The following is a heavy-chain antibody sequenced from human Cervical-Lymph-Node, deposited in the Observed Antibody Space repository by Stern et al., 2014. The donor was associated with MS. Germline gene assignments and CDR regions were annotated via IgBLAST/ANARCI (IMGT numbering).Heavy chain of an antibody. CDR3: ARVSSSWYGVFDY. D-gene: IGHD6-13*01. V-gene: IGHV1-3*01. Sequence: QVQLVQSGAEVKKPGASVKVSCKASGYTFTSYAMHWVRQAPGQRLEWMGWINAGNGNTKYSQKFQGRVTITRDTSASTAYMELCSLRSEDTAVYYCARVSSSWYGVFDYWGQGTLVTVSS. CDR1: GYTFTSYA. J-gene: IGHJ4*02. CDR2: INAGNGNT.